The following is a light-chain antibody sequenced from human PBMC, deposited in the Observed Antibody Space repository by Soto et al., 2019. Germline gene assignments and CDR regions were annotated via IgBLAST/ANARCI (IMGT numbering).Light chain of an antibody. CDR2: LNSDGSH. Sequence: QSVLTQSPSASASLGALVKLTCTLSSGHSSYAIAWHQQQPEKGPRYLMKLNSDGSHSKGDGIPDRFSGSSSGAERYLTISGLQSEDEADYYCQTWGTGIPWVFGGGTKLTVL. V-gene: IGLV4-69*01. CDR1: SGHSSYA. CDR3: QTWGTGIPWV. J-gene: IGLJ3*02.